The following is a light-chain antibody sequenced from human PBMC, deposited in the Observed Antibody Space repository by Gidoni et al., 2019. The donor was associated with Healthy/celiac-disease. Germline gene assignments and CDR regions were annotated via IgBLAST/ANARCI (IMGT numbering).Light chain of an antibody. CDR1: KSIFSW. CDR3: QQYSGYSRA. V-gene: IGKV1-5*03. CDR2: KAS. Sequence: DFQMTQSPSTLSASVGDRVTITCRASKSIFSWLAWYQQKPGTAPKLLIYKASTLESGVPSRLSGNGSGTEFTLTISSLQPDDFATYYCQQYSGYSRAFGGGTKLEIK. J-gene: IGKJ4*01.